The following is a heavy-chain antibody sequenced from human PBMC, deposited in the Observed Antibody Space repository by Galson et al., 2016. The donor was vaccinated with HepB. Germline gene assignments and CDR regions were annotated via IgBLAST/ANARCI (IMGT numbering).Heavy chain of an antibody. CDR1: GFTFSSYG. Sequence: SLRLSCAASGFTFSSYGMHWVRQAPGKGLEWVAFISYDGSNKKYADSVKGRFTISRDNSKKTLYLQMDSLRAEDTAVYYCAKNGVYYDPLTGHFDYWGQGTPVTVSS. V-gene: IGHV3-30*18. D-gene: IGHD3-9*01. CDR2: ISYDGSNK. J-gene: IGHJ4*02. CDR3: AKNGVYYDPLTGHFDY.